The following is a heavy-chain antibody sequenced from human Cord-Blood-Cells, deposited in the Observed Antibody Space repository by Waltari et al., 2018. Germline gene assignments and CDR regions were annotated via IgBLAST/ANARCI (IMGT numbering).Heavy chain of an antibody. CDR1: GGPISSGGYY. D-gene: IGHD3-10*01. J-gene: IGHJ4*02. CDR3: ARDGAYYYGSGSYYNYFDY. CDR2: IYYSGST. V-gene: IGHV4-31*03. Sequence: QVQLQESGPGLVTPSQTLSLTCTFSGGPISSGGYYWSWIRQHPGKGLEWIGYIYYSGSTYYNPSLKSRVTISVDTSKNQFSLKLSSVTAADTAVYYCARDGAYYYGSGSYYNYFDYWGQGTLVTVSS.